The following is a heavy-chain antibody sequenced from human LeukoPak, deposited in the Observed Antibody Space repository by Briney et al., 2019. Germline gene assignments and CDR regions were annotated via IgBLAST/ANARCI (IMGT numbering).Heavy chain of an antibody. CDR1: GFTFTIFG. J-gene: IGHJ3*02. D-gene: IGHD3-3*01. CDR3: ARTYDFGRGPPGDAFDN. V-gene: IGHV3-48*01. CDR2: IDARSGIT. Sequence: GGSLRLSCATSGFTFTIFGINWVRQAPGKGPEWVSYIDARSGITYYADSVQGRFTISRDNAKESVFLQMSGLRVDDTADYYCARTYDFGRGPPGDAFDNWGQGTPVIVSS.